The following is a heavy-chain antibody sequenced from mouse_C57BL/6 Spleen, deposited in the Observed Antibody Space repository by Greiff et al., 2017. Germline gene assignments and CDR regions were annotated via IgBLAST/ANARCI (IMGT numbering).Heavy chain of an antibody. CDR1: GYAFSSYW. Sequence: VQLVESGAELVKPGASVKISCKASGYAFSSYWMNWVKQRPGKGLELIGQIYPGDGDTNYNGKFKGKATLTADKSSSTAYMQLSSLTSEDSAVYFCARPYYSRTWFAYWGQGTLVTVSA. CDR2: IYPGDGDT. CDR3: ARPYYSRTWFAY. V-gene: IGHV1-80*01. D-gene: IGHD2-5*01. J-gene: IGHJ3*01.